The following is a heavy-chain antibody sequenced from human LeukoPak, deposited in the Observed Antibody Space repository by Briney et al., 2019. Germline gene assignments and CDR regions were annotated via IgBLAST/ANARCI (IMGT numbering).Heavy chain of an antibody. CDR1: GFTVSSNY. D-gene: IGHD4-17*01. Sequence: GGSLRLSCAASGFTVSSNYMSWVRQAPGKGLEWVSVIYSGGSAYYADSVKGRFTISRDNSKNTLYLQMNSLRAEDTAVYYCARGDYGEIFDYWGQGTLVTVSS. V-gene: IGHV3-53*01. J-gene: IGHJ4*02. CDR3: ARGDYGEIFDY. CDR2: IYSGGSA.